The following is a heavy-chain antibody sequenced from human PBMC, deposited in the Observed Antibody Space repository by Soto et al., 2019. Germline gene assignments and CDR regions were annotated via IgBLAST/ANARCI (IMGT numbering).Heavy chain of an antibody. Sequence: GESQKISCKAAEYKFTNYWIVWVRQVPGKGLEWMGIIYPGDSDTRYSPSFQGQVTISADKSISTAYLQWSSLKASDTAMYYCARGGPQGGYGMDVWGQGTTVTVSS. CDR3: ARGGPQGGYGMDV. CDR2: IYPGDSDT. V-gene: IGHV5-51*01. D-gene: IGHD2-15*01. J-gene: IGHJ6*02. CDR1: EYKFTNYW.